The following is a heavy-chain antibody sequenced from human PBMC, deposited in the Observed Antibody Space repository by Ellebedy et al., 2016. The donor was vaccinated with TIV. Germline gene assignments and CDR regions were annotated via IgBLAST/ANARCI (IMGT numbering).Heavy chain of an antibody. Sequence: GESLKISCKGSGYSFTSYWIGWVRQMPGKGLEWMGIIYPGDSDTRYSPSFQGQVTISADKSISAAYLQWSSLKASDTAMYYCARPLSPFDYNYGMDVWGQGTTVTVSS. J-gene: IGHJ6*02. V-gene: IGHV5-51*01. CDR1: GYSFTSYW. D-gene: IGHD3-3*01. CDR2: IYPGDSDT. CDR3: ARPLSPFDYNYGMDV.